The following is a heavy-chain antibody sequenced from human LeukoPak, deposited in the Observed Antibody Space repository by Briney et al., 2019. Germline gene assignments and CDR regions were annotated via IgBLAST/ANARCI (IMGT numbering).Heavy chain of an antibody. CDR3: ARYAVVIPIHFDY. V-gene: IGHV3-23*01. CDR1: GFTFSSYA. CDR2: IRGSGGST. J-gene: IGHJ4*02. Sequence: GGSLRLSCASSGFTFSSYAMTWVRQAPGKGLEWVSAIRGSGGSTYYADSVKGRFTISRDNSKNTLYLQMNSLRAEDTAVYYCARYAVVIPIHFDYWGQGTLVTVSS. D-gene: IGHD3-22*01.